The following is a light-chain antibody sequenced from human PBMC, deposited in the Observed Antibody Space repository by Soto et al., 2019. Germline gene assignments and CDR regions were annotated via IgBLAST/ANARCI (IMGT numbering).Light chain of an antibody. CDR1: NSDVGAYNY. CDR2: DVS. V-gene: IGLV2-14*03. Sequence: QSVLAQPASVSGSPGQSITISCTGTNSDVGAYNYVSWYQHHPGKAPKLLIFDVSHRPSGVSNRFSGSKSGNTASLTISGLQAEDEADYFCSSYTTNXTPVFGGGTKVTVL. J-gene: IGLJ2*01. CDR3: SSYTTNXTPV.